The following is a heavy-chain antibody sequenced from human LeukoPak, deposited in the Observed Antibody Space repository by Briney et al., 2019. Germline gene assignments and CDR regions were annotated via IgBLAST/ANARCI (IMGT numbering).Heavy chain of an antibody. V-gene: IGHV4-39*07. CDR1: GGSISSSSYY. J-gene: IGHJ4*02. D-gene: IGHD1-26*01. CDR3: ATVGRPNGPFYFGY. Sequence: SETLSLTCTVSGGSISSSSYYWGWIRQPPGKGLEWIGSIYYSGSTYYNPSLKSRVTISVDTSKNQFSLMLNSVTAADTAVYYCATVGRPNGPFYFGYWGQGTLVTVSS. CDR2: IYYSGST.